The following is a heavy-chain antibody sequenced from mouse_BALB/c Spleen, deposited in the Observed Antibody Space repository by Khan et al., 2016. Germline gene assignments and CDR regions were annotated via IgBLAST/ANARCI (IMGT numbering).Heavy chain of an antibody. V-gene: IGHV2-6*02. CDR1: GFSLTSYG. Sequence: QVPLKESGPGLLAPSQSLSIPCTVSGFSLTSYGVHWVRQPPGKGLEWLVVIWGDGSATYNSALESRLSISKDNSKSQVFLKMNSLQTDDTAMYYCARRDDGGGAMDYWGQGTSVTVSS. CDR3: ARRDDGGGAMDY. D-gene: IGHD2-3*01. J-gene: IGHJ4*01. CDR2: IWGDGSA.